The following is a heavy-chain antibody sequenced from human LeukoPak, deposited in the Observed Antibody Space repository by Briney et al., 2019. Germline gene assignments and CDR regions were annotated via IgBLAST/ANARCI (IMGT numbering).Heavy chain of an antibody. CDR2: INHSGST. CDR3: ARRRGVIISSYWFDP. J-gene: IGHJ5*02. V-gene: IGHV4-34*01. Sequence: ASETLSLTCAVYGGSFSGYYWSWIRQPPGKGLEWIGEINHSGSTNYNPSLKSRVTISVDTSKNQFSLKLSSVTAADTAVYYCARRRGVIISSYWFDPWGQGTLVTVSS. D-gene: IGHD3-10*01. CDR1: GGSFSGYY.